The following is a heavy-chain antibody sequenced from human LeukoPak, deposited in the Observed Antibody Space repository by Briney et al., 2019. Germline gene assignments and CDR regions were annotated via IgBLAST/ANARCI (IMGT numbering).Heavy chain of an antibody. CDR1: GFTFSTYG. CDR3: ATGRSCTTCYLPDY. Sequence: GGSLRLSCAASGFTFSTYGMNWVRQAPGKGLEWVSYITSSSSTIYYADSVKGRFTISRDNAKNSLYLQMNSLRAEDTAVYHCATGRSCTTCYLPDYWGQGTLVTVSS. D-gene: IGHD2-2*01. J-gene: IGHJ4*02. V-gene: IGHV3-48*04. CDR2: ITSSSSTI.